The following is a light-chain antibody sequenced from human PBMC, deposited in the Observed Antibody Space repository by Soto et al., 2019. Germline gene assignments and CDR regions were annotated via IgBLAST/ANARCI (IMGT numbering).Light chain of an antibody. CDR2: WAS. CDR3: QHYTTYSGT. J-gene: IGKJ3*01. CDR1: QSISTW. Sequence: DIHMTQSPATLSASVGDRVTITCRASQSISTWLAWYQQKPGKAPKLLIYWASSLESGVPSRFSGSGSGTEFTPTISSLQPDDFATYYCQHYTTYSGTFGPGTKVDIK. V-gene: IGKV1-5*03.